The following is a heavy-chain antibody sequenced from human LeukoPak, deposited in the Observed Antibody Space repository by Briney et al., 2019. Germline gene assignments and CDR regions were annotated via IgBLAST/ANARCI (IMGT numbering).Heavy chain of an antibody. Sequence: SETLSPTCAVYGGSFSGYYWSWIRQPPGKGLEWIGEINHSGSTNYNPSLKSRVTISVDTSKNQFSLKLSSVTAADTAVYYCARGGYYDSGGYYSFDYWGQGTLVTVSS. D-gene: IGHD3-22*01. CDR1: GGSFSGYY. CDR3: ARGGYYDSGGYYSFDY. CDR2: INHSGST. V-gene: IGHV4-34*01. J-gene: IGHJ4*02.